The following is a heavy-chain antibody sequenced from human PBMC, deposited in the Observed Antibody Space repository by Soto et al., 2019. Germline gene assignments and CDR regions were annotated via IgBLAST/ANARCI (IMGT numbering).Heavy chain of an antibody. V-gene: IGHV4-31*03. D-gene: IGHD2-15*01. CDR3: AREAAGRNWFDP. CDR2: IYYGGSI. J-gene: IGHJ5*02. Sequence: PSETLSLTCTVSGDSISSGGYYWNWIRQHPGKGLEWIAYIYYGGSIYYNQSLKNRLTISVDTSKNQFSLKLTSVTAADTAVYYCAREAAGRNWFDPWGQG. CDR1: GDSISSGGYY.